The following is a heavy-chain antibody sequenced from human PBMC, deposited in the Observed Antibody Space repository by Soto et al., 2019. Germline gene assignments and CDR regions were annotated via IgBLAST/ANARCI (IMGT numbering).Heavy chain of an antibody. D-gene: IGHD3-16*01. J-gene: IGHJ5*02. CDR3: ANCQLLSFVSVWSNYFDP. CDR1: GFTLSTYA. Sequence: SLRLSCAASGFTLSTYAMNWVRQAPGKGLEWVSAIRENSGSTDYADSVKGRFTISRDNSKNTLYLQMNSLSADDPAVYYFANCQLLSFVSVWSNYFDPWAQGTLLPVSS. V-gene: IGHV3-23*01. CDR2: IRENSGST.